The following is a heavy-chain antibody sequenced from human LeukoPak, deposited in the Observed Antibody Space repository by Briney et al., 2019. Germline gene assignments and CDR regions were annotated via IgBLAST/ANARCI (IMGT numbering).Heavy chain of an antibody. CDR1: GGSFSGYY. J-gene: IGHJ3*02. D-gene: IGHD2-2*01. CDR2: INHSGST. V-gene: IGHV4-34*01. Sequence: SETLSLTCAVYGGSFSGYYWSWIRQPPGKGLEWIGEINHSGSTNYNPSLKSRVTISVDTSKNQFSLNLSSVTAADTAVYYCARDARYCSSTSCYRSDAFDIWGQGTMVTVSS. CDR3: ARDARYCSSTSCYRSDAFDI.